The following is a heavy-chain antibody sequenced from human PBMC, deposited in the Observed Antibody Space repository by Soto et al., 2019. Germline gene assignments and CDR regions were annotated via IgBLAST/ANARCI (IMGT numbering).Heavy chain of an antibody. J-gene: IGHJ4*02. CDR2: ISWNSGSI. D-gene: IGHD3-22*01. V-gene: IGHV3-9*01. Sequence: PGGSLRLSCAASGFTFDDYAMHWVRQAPGKGLEWVASISWNSGSIGYADSVKGRFTISRDNAKNSLYLQMNSLRAEDTAVYYCARVTAPSYYDSSGYSPSNWGQGTLVTVSS. CDR1: GFTFDDYA. CDR3: ARVTAPSYYDSSGYSPSN.